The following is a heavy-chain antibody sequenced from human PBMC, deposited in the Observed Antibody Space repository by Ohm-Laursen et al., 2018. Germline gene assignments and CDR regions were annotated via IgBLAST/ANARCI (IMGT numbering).Heavy chain of an antibody. D-gene: IGHD3-22*01. CDR3: ACSGWSSGY. J-gene: IGHJ4*02. V-gene: IGHV3-23*01. CDR2: ISAHGTST. Sequence: SLRLSCSASGFTFRNYVMSWVRQAPGTGLEWVSAISAHGTSTYYADSVKGRFTISRDSSKNTLYLQMNSLRAEDTAVYYCACSGWSSGYWGQGTLVTVSS. CDR1: GFTFRNYV.